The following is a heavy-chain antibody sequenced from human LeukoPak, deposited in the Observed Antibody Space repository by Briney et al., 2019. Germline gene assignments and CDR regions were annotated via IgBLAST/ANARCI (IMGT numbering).Heavy chain of an antibody. D-gene: IGHD1-26*01. CDR2: IYYTGST. CDR1: GGSISSYY. J-gene: IGHJ4*02. Sequence: NPSETLSLTCTVSGGSISSYYWSWIRQSPGKGLECIGYIYYTGSTNYNPSLKSRVTISVDTSKNQFSLKLTSVTAADTAVYYCARCDSSGSYYTLDYWGQGTLVTVSS. V-gene: IGHV4-59*01. CDR3: ARCDSSGSYYTLDY.